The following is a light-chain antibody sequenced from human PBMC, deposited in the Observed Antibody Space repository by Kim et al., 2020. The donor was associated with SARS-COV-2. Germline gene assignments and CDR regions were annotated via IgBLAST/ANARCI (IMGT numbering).Light chain of an antibody. CDR2: RDS. Sequence: VALGQTAGIHCGGKNIGSKNVHGYQQKPGQAPVLVIYRDSNRPSGIPERFSGSNSGNTATLTISRAQAGDEADYYCQVWDSSTAVFGGGTQLTVL. J-gene: IGLJ3*02. CDR1: NIGSKN. CDR3: QVWDSSTAV. V-gene: IGLV3-9*01.